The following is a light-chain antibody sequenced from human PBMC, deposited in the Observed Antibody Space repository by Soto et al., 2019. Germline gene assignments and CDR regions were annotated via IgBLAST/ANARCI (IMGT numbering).Light chain of an antibody. V-gene: IGKV1D-12*01. CDR1: QGINIW. J-gene: IGKJ5*01. Sequence: IQVTQSPASVSASVGDRVTITCRASQGINIWLAWYQQKPGKAPKLLISGASSLESGVPSRFSGSGSGTDFTLTINSLQPEDFATYYCQQANTFPVTFGQGTRLEIK. CDR2: GAS. CDR3: QQANTFPVT.